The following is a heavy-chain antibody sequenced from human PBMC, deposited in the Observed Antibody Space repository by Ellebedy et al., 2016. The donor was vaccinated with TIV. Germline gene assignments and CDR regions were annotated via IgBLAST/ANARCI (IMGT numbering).Heavy chain of an antibody. CDR1: GYTFTSYY. CDR3: ARGGVGATGGYYFDY. V-gene: IGHV1-46*01. CDR2: INPSGGST. D-gene: IGHD1-26*01. J-gene: IGHJ4*02. Sequence: AASVKVSCKASGYTFTSYYMHWVRQAPGQGLEWMGIINPSGGSTSYAQKSQGRVTMTRDTSTSTIYMELSSLRSEDTAVYYCARGGVGATGGYYFDYWGQGTLVTVSS.